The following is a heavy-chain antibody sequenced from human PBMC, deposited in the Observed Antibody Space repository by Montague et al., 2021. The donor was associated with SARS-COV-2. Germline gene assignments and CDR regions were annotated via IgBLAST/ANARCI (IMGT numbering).Heavy chain of an antibody. CDR2: IDWDDDK. V-gene: IGHV2-70*01. D-gene: IGHD3-9*01. CDR1: GFSLSTSGMC. CDR3: ARIRDYDILTGSYSGFDY. J-gene: IGHJ4*02. Sequence: PALVKPTQTLTLTCTFSGFSLSTSGMCVSWIRQPPGKALEWLALIDWDDDKYYSTSLKTRLTISKDTSKNQVVLTMTNMDPVDTATYYCARIRDYDILTGSYSGFDYWGQETLVTVSS.